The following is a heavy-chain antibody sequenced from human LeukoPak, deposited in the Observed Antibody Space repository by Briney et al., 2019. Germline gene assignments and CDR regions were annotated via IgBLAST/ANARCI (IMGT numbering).Heavy chain of an antibody. Sequence: GGSLRLSCAASGFSFNSYAMSWVRQAPGKGLEWVSATSGSGVSTYYADSVKGRFTISRDNSKNTLYLQMNSLRAEDTAVYYCAKDPKQQLARRVDYWGQGTLVTVSS. CDR3: AKDPKQQLARRVDY. J-gene: IGHJ4*02. V-gene: IGHV3-23*01. CDR1: GFSFNSYA. CDR2: TSGSGVST. D-gene: IGHD6-13*01.